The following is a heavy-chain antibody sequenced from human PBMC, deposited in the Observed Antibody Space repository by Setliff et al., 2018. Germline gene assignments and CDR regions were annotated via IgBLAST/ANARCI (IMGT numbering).Heavy chain of an antibody. CDR2: ISPNNGDI. J-gene: IGHJ6*03. Sequence: ASVKVSCKASGYTFTSFGISWVRRAPGQGLEWIGWISPNNGDIKYAQKLQDRVTMTIDTSTRTAYVEVRSLRTEDTAVYYCAREGVDTRSSTDYRYYMDVWGKGTTVTVSS. CDR3: AREGVDTRSSTDYRYYMDV. V-gene: IGHV1-18*01. D-gene: IGHD5-18*01. CDR1: GYTFTSFG.